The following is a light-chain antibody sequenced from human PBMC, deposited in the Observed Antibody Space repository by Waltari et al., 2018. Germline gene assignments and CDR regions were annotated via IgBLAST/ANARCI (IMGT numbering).Light chain of an antibody. J-gene: IGKJ1*01. CDR1: QSISSW. CDR3: QQYYSYSRT. V-gene: IGKV1-5*03. Sequence: DIQITQSPSTLSASVGDRVTITCRASQSISSWLAWYQQKPGKPPKFLIYRASELESGVPPRFSGSGSGTEFTLTISSLQPEDFASYYCQQYYSYSRTFGQGTKVEIK. CDR2: RAS.